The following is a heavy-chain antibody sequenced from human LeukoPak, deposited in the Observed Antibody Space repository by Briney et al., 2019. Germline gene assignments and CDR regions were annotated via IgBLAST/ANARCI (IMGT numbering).Heavy chain of an antibody. CDR1: GGSVGSGSYY. V-gene: IGHV4-61*01. J-gene: IGHJ4*02. D-gene: IGHD3-10*01. CDR3: AVYRGSGSYFDY. Sequence: PSETLSLTCTVSGGSVGSGSYYWSWIRQPPGKGLEWIGFIYYSGSTNYTPSLKSQVTISIDTSNNQFSLKLSSVTAADTAVYYCAVYRGSGSYFDYWGQGALVTASS. CDR2: IYYSGST.